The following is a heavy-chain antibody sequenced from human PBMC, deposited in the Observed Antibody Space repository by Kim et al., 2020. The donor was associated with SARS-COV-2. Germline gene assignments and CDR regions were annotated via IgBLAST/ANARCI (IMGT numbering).Heavy chain of an antibody. CDR3: ATPMSGYSYGSFDY. Sequence: ASVKVSCKVSGYTLTELSMHWVRQAPGKGLEWMGGFDPEDGETIYAQKFQGRVTMTEDTSTDTAYMELSSLRSEDTAVYYCATPMSGYSYGSFDYWGQGTLVTVSS. CDR2: FDPEDGET. V-gene: IGHV1-24*01. J-gene: IGHJ4*02. D-gene: IGHD5-18*01. CDR1: GYTLTELS.